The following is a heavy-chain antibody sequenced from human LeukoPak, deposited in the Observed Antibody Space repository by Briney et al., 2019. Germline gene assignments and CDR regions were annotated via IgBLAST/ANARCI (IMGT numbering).Heavy chain of an antibody. CDR3: ARPVISGYYYYMDV. CDR1: GGSISSNSYY. Sequence: TSETLSLTCAVSGGSISSNSYYWGWIRQPPGKGLEWIGSIYYSGSTYYNPSLKSRVTISVDTSKNQFSLKLSSVTAADTAVYYCARPVISGYYYYMDVWGKGTTVTISS. V-gene: IGHV4-39*01. D-gene: IGHD3-10*01. J-gene: IGHJ6*03. CDR2: IYYSGST.